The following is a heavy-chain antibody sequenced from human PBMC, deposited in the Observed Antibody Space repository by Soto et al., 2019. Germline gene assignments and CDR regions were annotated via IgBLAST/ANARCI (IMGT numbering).Heavy chain of an antibody. CDR1: GFTFSSYA. CDR3: AREIYDSSGYYFDY. J-gene: IGHJ4*02. Sequence: PGGSLRLSCAASGFTFSSYAMHWVRQAPGKGLEWVAVISYDGSNKYYADSVKGRFTISRDNSKNTLYLQMNSLRAEDTAVYYYAREIYDSSGYYFDYWGQGTLVTVYS. CDR2: ISYDGSNK. V-gene: IGHV3-30-3*01. D-gene: IGHD3-22*01.